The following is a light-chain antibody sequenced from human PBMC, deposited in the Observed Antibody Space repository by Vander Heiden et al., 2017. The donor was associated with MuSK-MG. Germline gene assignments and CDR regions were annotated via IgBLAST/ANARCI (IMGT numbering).Light chain of an antibody. V-gene: IGKV1-12*01. CDR1: QSVSTW. CDR3: RQGYSSPHT. J-gene: IGKJ4*01. CDR2: TAS. Sequence: DIQMTKSPSSVSASVGDRVTITCRASQSVSTWLDWYQQKPGKAPTLLIYTASSLQSRVPARFSGSGSGTNFTLTISSRQSEDVTANYCRQGYSSPHTFGGGTKVEIK.